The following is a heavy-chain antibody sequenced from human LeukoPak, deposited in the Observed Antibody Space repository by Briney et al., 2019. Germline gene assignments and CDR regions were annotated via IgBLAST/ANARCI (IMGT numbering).Heavy chain of an antibody. D-gene: IGHD3-22*01. Sequence: SETLSLTCTVSGDSISSYYWSWIRQPPGKGLKWIGYIYYSGGTDYNPSLKSRVTISVDTSKNQFSLKLSSVTAADTAVYYCARAGSGYSLDIWGQGTMVTVSS. J-gene: IGHJ3*02. V-gene: IGHV4-59*01. CDR1: GDSISSYY. CDR3: ARAGSGYSLDI. CDR2: IYYSGGT.